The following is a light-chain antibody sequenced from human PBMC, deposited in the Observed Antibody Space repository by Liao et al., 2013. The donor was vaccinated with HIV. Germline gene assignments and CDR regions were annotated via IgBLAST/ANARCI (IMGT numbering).Light chain of an antibody. Sequence: SYVLTQSPSVSVSPGQTATIACSGDKMGHKYVSWYQHKAGQSPVLVIFQDSQRPSGIPERFSGSNSGNTATLTLSGTQPMDEADYFCQAWDRGADVVFGGGTKLTVL. CDR2: QDS. J-gene: IGLJ2*01. V-gene: IGLV3-1*01. CDR3: QAWDRGADVV. CDR1: KMGHKY.